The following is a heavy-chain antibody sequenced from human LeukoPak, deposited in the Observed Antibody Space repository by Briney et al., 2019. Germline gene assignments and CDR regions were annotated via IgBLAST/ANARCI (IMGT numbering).Heavy chain of an antibody. V-gene: IGHV4-30-4*01. Sequence: SETLSLTCTVSGGSISSGDYYWSWIRQPPGKGLEWIGYIYYSGSTYYNPSLKSRVTISVDTSKNQFSLKLSSVTAADTAVYYCARDLGRTMVRGVIGSEDNWFDPWGQGTLVTVSS. CDR1: GGSISSGDYY. CDR3: ARDLGRTMVRGVIGSEDNWFDP. CDR2: IYYSGST. J-gene: IGHJ5*02. D-gene: IGHD3-10*01.